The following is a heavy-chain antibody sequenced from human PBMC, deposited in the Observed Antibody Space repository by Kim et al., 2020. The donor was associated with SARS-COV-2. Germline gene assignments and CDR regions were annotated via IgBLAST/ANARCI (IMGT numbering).Heavy chain of an antibody. Sequence: SETLSLTCTVSGGSISSYYWSWIRQPPGKGLEWIGYIYYSGSTNYNPSLKSRVTISVDTSKNQFSLKLSSVTAADTAVYYCARGTSSDYVWGSYRRGYYFDYWGQGTLVTVSS. CDR2: IYYSGST. J-gene: IGHJ4*02. CDR3: ARGTSSDYVWGSYRRGYYFDY. V-gene: IGHV4-59*08. D-gene: IGHD3-16*02. CDR1: GGSISSYY.